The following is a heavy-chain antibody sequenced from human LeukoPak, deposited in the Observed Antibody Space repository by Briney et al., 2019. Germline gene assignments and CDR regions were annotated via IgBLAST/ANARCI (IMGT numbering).Heavy chain of an antibody. V-gene: IGHV3-48*01. D-gene: IGHD3-10*01. CDR3: ARDVYYYGSGSYRRFDY. CDR1: GLTFSSYS. J-gene: IGHJ4*02. CDR2: ISSSSSTI. Sequence: QAGGSLRLSCAASGLTFSSYSMNSVRQAPGKGLEWVSYISSSSSTIYYADSVKGRFTISRDNAKNSLYLQMNSLRAEDTAVYYCARDVYYYGSGSYRRFDYWGQGTLVTVSS.